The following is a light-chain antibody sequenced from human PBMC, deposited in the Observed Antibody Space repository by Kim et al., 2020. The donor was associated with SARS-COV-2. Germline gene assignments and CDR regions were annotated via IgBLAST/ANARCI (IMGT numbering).Light chain of an antibody. CDR1: SLRTFP. V-gene: IGLV3-19*01. CDR3: NSRDSSGNRVV. J-gene: IGLJ2*01. Sequence: SSELTQDPAVSVALGQTVRITCQGDSLRTFPASWYQQKPGQAPVLVIYDTYNRPSVISDRFSGSISGNTASLTITGAQAEDEADYYCNSRDSSGNRVVFG. CDR2: DTY.